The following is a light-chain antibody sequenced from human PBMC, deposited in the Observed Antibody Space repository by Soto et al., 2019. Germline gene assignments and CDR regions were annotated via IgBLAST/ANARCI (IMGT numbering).Light chain of an antibody. Sequence: QSALTQPASVSGSPGQSITISCTGTSSDVGSYNLVSWYQQHPGKAPKLMIYEGSKRPSGVSNRFSGSKSGNTASLTISGLQAEDEADDYCCSYAGSSTPDVVFGGGTQLPVL. CDR3: CSYAGSSTPDVV. V-gene: IGLV2-23*01. CDR2: EGS. J-gene: IGLJ2*01. CDR1: SSDVGSYNL.